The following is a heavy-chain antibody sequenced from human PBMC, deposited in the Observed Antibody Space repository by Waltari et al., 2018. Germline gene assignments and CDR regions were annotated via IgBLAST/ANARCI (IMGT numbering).Heavy chain of an antibody. CDR2: INPNSGGT. V-gene: IGHV1-2*06. J-gene: IGHJ4*02. Sequence: QVQLVQSGAEVKKPGASVKVSCKASGYTFTGYYMHWVRQAPGPGLEWMGRINPNSGGTNYAQKFQGRVTMTRDTSISTAYMELSRLRSDDTAVYYCARSSYYYDSSGYYWGFDYWGQGTLVTVSS. CDR1: GYTFTGYY. CDR3: ARSSYYYDSSGYYWGFDY. D-gene: IGHD3-22*01.